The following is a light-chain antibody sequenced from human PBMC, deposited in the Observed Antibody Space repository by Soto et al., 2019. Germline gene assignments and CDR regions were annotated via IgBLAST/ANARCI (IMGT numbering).Light chain of an antibody. CDR1: QDIRNI. CDR3: QKYRSVPV. Sequence: DIQMTQSPTSLSASVGDRVTITCRASQDIRNIVAWYQQKPGKAPQLLIYAASTLQSGVPSRFSGSGSGTDFTLTINSLQPEDGATYSCQKYRSVPVFGPGTKVEIK. V-gene: IGKV1-27*01. CDR2: AAS. J-gene: IGKJ3*01.